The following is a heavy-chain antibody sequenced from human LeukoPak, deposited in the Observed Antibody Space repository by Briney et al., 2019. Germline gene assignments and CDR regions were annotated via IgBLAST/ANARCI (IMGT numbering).Heavy chain of an antibody. J-gene: IGHJ4*02. V-gene: IGHV3-7*01. Sequence: GGSLRLSCVASGFTFSSYWMTWVRQAPGKGLEWVANIKTDGSQIYYVDSVKGRFTISRDNAKNSLYLQMNSLRAEDTAVYYCARNFHRRLYDSSGYYPYWGQGTLVTVSS. CDR2: IKTDGSQI. CDR3: ARNFHRRLYDSSGYYPY. D-gene: IGHD3-22*01. CDR1: GFTFSSYW.